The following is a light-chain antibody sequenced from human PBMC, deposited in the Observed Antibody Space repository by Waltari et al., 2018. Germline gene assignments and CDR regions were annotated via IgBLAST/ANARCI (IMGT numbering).Light chain of an antibody. CDR2: DVT. V-gene: IGLV2-14*03. Sequence: SALPQPASVSGSPGQSVSISCTGTRSGVGRYEHVPWYQQHPDKAPKLLIYDVTQRPSGISHRFSGSKSGYTASLTISGLQSEDEADYYCLSYTTSDTYVFGSGTRVTVL. CDR3: LSYTTSDTYV. CDR1: RSGVGRYEH. J-gene: IGLJ1*01.